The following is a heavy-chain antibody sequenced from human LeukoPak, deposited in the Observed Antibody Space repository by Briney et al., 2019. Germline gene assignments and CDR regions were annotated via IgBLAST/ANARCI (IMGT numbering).Heavy chain of an antibody. CDR1: GDSVSSSPAV. J-gene: IGHJ4*02. CDR3: ARGAVRGGTNFDY. CDR2: AYYRCKWYI. D-gene: IGHD3-10*01. V-gene: IGHV6-1*01. Sequence: SQSISLTCAISGDSVSSSPAVWNWLRQSPSRGLEWLGRAYYRCKWYIDYAVSVKGRITITPDTSKNQFSLQLNSVTPEDTAVYYCARGAVRGGTNFDYWGQGTLVTVSS.